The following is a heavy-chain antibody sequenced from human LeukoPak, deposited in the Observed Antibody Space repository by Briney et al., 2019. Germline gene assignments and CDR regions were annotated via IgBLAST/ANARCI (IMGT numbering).Heavy chain of an antibody. CDR1: GGSFSGYY. J-gene: IGHJ4*02. CDR2: INHSGST. D-gene: IGHD4-23*01. Sequence: SETLSLTCAVYGGSFSGYYWSWIRQPPGKGLEWIGEINHSGSTIYNPSLKSRVTISVDTSKNQFSLKLSSVTAADTAVYYCARGPGNDYWGQGTLVTVSS. V-gene: IGHV4-34*01. CDR3: ARGPGNDY.